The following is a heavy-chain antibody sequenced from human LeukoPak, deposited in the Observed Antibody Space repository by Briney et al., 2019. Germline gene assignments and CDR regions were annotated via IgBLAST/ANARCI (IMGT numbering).Heavy chain of an antibody. J-gene: IGHJ4*02. CDR1: GGSISSYY. D-gene: IGHD5-12*01. V-gene: IGHV4-59*01. CDR2: IYYSWST. CDR3: ARDSIGYGRPGAFDY. Sequence: SETLSLTCTVSGGSISSYYWSWIRQPPGKGLEWIGYIYYSWSTNYNPSLKSRVTISVDTSKNQFSLKLSSVTPADTAVYYCARDSIGYGRPGAFDYWGQGTLVTVSS.